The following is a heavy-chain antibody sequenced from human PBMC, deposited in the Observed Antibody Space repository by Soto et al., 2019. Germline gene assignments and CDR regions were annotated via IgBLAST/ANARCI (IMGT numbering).Heavy chain of an antibody. CDR3: ARRIGGYYPVDY. D-gene: IGHD3-22*01. Sequence: SETLSLTCTVSGGSISSYYWSWTRQPPGKGLEWIGYIYYSGSTNYNPSLKSRVTISVDTSKNQFSLKLSSVTAADTAVYYCARRIGGYYPVDYWGQGTLVTVS. V-gene: IGHV4-59*12. CDR2: IYYSGST. J-gene: IGHJ4*02. CDR1: GGSISSYY.